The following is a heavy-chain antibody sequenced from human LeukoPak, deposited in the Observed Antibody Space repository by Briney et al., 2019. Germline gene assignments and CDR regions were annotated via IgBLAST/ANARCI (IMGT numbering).Heavy chain of an antibody. CDR3: ATGWFYDSSGDRRDAFDI. J-gene: IGHJ3*02. V-gene: IGHV1-24*01. Sequence: GASVKVSCKVSGCTLTELSMHWVRQAPGKGLEWMGGFDPEDGETIYAQKFQGRVTMTEDTSTDTAYMELSSLRSEDTAVYYCATGWFYDSSGDRRDAFDIWGQGTMVTVSS. CDR1: GCTLTELS. D-gene: IGHD3-22*01. CDR2: FDPEDGET.